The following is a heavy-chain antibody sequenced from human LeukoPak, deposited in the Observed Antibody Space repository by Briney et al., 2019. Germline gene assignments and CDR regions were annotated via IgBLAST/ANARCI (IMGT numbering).Heavy chain of an antibody. CDR1: GGSFSGYY. CDR2: INHSGST. CDR3: AGVNYDFWSGYFDY. J-gene: IGHJ4*02. V-gene: IGHV4-34*01. Sequence: PSETLSLTCAVYGGSFSGYYWSWIRQPPGKGLEWIGEINHSGSTNYNPSLKSRVTISVDTSKNQFSLKLSSVTAADTAVYYWAGVNYDFWSGYFDYWGQGTLVTVSS. D-gene: IGHD3-3*01.